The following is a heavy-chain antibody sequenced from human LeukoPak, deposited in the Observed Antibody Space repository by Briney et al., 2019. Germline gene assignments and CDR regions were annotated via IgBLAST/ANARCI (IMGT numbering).Heavy chain of an antibody. Sequence: SETLSLTCAVYGGSFSGYYWSWIRQPPGKGLEWIGEVNHSGSTNYNPSLKSRVTISVDTSNNQFSLKLSSVAAADTAVYYCARGGLWVVRPVDYWGQGTLVTVSS. D-gene: IGHD3-10*01. J-gene: IGHJ4*02. CDR2: VNHSGST. CDR3: ARGGLWVVRPVDY. V-gene: IGHV4-34*01. CDR1: GGSFSGYY.